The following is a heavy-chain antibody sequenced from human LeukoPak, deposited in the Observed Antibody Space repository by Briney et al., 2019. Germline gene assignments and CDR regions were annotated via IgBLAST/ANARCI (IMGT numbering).Heavy chain of an antibody. V-gene: IGHV3-30*18. CDR3: AKDLAGMDV. CDR1: GFTFSSYG. CDR2: ISYDGSNK. D-gene: IGHD3-16*01. J-gene: IGHJ6*02. Sequence: PGGSLRLSCAASGFTFSSYGMHWVRQAPGKGLEWVAVISYDGSNKYYADSVKGRFTISKDNSKNTLYLQMNSLRAEDTAVYYCAKDLAGMDVWGQGTTVTVSS.